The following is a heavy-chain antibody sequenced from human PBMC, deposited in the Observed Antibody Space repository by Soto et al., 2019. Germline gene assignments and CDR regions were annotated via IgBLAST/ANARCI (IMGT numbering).Heavy chain of an antibody. Sequence: EVQLVESGGGLVQPGGSLRLSCAASGFTFSNYWMTWVRQAPGKGLEWVANIKQDGSEKYSVDSMKGRFTISRDNAKNSLELQRNSLRDEDTAVYYCARDGDCSGGTCCSEGVYWGQGTLVTVSS. D-gene: IGHD2-15*01. CDR2: IKQDGSEK. V-gene: IGHV3-7*01. CDR1: GFTFSNYW. J-gene: IGHJ4*02. CDR3: ARDGDCSGGTCCSEGVY.